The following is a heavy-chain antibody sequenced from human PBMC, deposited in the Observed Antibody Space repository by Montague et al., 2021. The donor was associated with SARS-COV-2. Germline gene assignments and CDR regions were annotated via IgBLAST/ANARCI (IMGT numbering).Heavy chain of an antibody. CDR1: GGSISSGSYY. J-gene: IGHJ6*02. V-gene: IGHV4-61*02. D-gene: IGHD3-3*01. Sequence: TLSLTCTVSGGSISSGSYYWSWIRQPAGKGLEWIGRIYTSGSTNYNPSLKSRVTISVDTSKNQFSLKLSSVTAADTAVYYCARASITIFGVADYGIDVWGQGTTVTVSS. CDR3: ARASITIFGVADYGIDV. CDR2: IYTSGST.